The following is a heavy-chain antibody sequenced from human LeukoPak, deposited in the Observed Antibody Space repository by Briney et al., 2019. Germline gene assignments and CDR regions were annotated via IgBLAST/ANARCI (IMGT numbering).Heavy chain of an antibody. CDR3: TRAEGPYYDILTGYPQGFDP. CDR1: GFTFGDYA. D-gene: IGHD3-9*01. J-gene: IGHJ5*02. Sequence: GGSLRLSCTASGFTFGDYAMSWFRQARGKGLEGVGFIRSKAYGGTTEYAASVKGRFTISRDDSKSIAYLQMNSLKTEDTAVYYCTRAEGPYYDILTGYPQGFDPWGQGTLVTVSS. CDR2: IRSKAYGGTT. V-gene: IGHV3-49*03.